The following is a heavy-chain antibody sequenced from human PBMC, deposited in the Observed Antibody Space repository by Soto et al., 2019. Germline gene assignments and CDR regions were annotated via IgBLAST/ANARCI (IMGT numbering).Heavy chain of an antibody. CDR2: IWYDGSNK. V-gene: IGHV3-33*01. D-gene: IGHD3-10*01. J-gene: IGHJ6*02. Sequence: GGSLRLSCAASGFTFSSYGMHWVRQAPGKGLEWVAVIWYDGSNKYYADSVKGRFTISRDNSKNTLYLQMNSLRAEDTAVYYCARGGTVWFGELLYYGMDVWGQGTTVTVSS. CDR3: ARGGTVWFGELLYYGMDV. CDR1: GFTFSSYG.